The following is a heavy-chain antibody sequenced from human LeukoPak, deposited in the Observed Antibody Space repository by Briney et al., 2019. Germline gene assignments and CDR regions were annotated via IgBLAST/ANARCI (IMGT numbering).Heavy chain of an antibody. CDR2: IKEDGREK. V-gene: IGHV3-7*01. CDR1: GFTFSRHW. Sequence: AGGSLRLSCAASGFTFSRHWMSWVRQAPGKGLEWVANIKEDGREKKYVDSLKDRFTISRDNTKNSVYLQMSGLRVDDTATYYCARDKEGGSNDHWGQGTLVTVSS. D-gene: IGHD2-15*01. CDR3: ARDKEGGSNDH. J-gene: IGHJ4*02.